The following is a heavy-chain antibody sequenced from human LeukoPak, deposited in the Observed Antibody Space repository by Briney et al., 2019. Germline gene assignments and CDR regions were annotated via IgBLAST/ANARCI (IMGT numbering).Heavy chain of an antibody. V-gene: IGHV3-23*01. J-gene: IGHJ4*02. D-gene: IGHD2-15*01. Sequence: PGGSLRLSCAASGFTFSSYAMSWVRQAPGKGLEWVSAISGSGGSTYYADSVKGRFTISRDNSKNTLYLQMNSLRAEDTIVYYCAKVPEDCSGGSCYSEYYFDYWGQGTLVTVSS. CDR2: ISGSGGST. CDR1: GFTFSSYA. CDR3: AKVPEDCSGGSCYSEYYFDY.